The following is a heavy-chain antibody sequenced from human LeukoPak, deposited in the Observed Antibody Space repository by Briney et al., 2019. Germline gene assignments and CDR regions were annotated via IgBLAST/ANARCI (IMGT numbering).Heavy chain of an antibody. CDR3: AKEDYYGSSGYYYYFDY. J-gene: IGHJ4*02. Sequence: GGSLRLSCAASGFTFSSYGMHWVRQAPGKGLEWVAVISYDGSNKYYADSVKGRFTISRDNSKNTLYLQMNSLRAEDTAVYYCAKEDYYGSSGYYYYFDYWGQGTLVTVSS. V-gene: IGHV3-30*18. D-gene: IGHD3-22*01. CDR1: GFTFSSYG. CDR2: ISYDGSNK.